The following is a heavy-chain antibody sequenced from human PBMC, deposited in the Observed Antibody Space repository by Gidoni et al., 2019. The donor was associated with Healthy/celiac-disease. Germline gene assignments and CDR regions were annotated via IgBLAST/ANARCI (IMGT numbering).Heavy chain of an antibody. CDR2: IYTSGST. D-gene: IGHD2-2*02. CDR3: ARDGYCSSTSCYTGYYYYGMDV. J-gene: IGHJ6*02. V-gene: IGHV4-4*07. Sequence: QVQLQESGPGLVKPSETLSLTCTVSGGSISSYYWSWNRQPAGKGLEWIGRIYTSGSTNYNPSLKSRVTMSVDTSKNQFSLKLSSVTAADTAVYYCARDGYCSSTSCYTGYYYYGMDVWGQGTTVTVSS. CDR1: GGSISSYY.